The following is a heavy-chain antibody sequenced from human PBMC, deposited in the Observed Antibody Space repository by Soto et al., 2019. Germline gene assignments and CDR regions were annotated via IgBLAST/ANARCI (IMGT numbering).Heavy chain of an antibody. CDR3: SRGISKYSSWYEPHTWFDA. D-gene: IGHD6-13*01. CDR2: LYFNGGT. CDR1: GGHINNPDYC. V-gene: IGHV4-30-4*01. Sequence: SQTHPLRYNVSGGHINNPDYCWPCIRKSPGKGLEWIGYLYFNGGTQYNPSLRTPISMSLDTSKKHFSLKMRSVTGADTAVYYCSRGISKYSSWYEPHTWFDAWGQGALVTVSS. J-gene: IGHJ5*02.